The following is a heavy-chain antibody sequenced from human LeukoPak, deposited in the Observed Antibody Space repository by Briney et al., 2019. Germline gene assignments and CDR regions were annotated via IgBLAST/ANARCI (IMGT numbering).Heavy chain of an antibody. Sequence: LSGGSLRLSCAASGFTFSSYWMHWVRQAPGKGLVWVSRINSDGSSTSYADSVKGRFTISRDNAKNTLYLQMNSLRAEDTAVYYCARDFGPGELSSFSYYGMDVWGQGTTVTVSS. D-gene: IGHD3-10*01. CDR2: INSDGSST. CDR1: GFTFSSYW. V-gene: IGHV3-74*01. CDR3: ARDFGPGELSSFSYYGMDV. J-gene: IGHJ6*02.